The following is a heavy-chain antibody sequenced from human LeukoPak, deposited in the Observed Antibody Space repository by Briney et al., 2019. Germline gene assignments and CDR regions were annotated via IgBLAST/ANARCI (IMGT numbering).Heavy chain of an antibody. CDR1: GFSLSTSGTR. V-gene: IGHV2-70*04. J-gene: IGHJ4*02. Sequence: SGPALVKPTQTHTLTCTFSGFSLSTSGTRVSWIRQPPGKALEWLARIDWDDDKFYSTSLKTRLTISKDTSKNQVVLTMTNMDPVDTAAYYCARSSGSYYRFDYWGQGTLVTVSS. CDR3: ARSSGSYYRFDY. D-gene: IGHD1-26*01. CDR2: IDWDDDK.